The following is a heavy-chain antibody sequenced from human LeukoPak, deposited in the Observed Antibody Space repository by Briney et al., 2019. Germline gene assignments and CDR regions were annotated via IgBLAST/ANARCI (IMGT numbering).Heavy chain of an antibody. CDR3: ARDRSADYYGSGRYYTGEGTFDY. D-gene: IGHD3-10*01. CDR1: GFTFSSYS. J-gene: IGHJ4*02. CDR2: ISSSSSYI. Sequence: PGGSLRLSCAASGFTFSSYSMNWVRQAPGKGLVWVSCISSSSSYIYYADSVKGRFTISRDNAKNTLYLQMNSLRAEDTAVYYCARDRSADYYGSGRYYTGEGTFDYWGQGTLVTVSS. V-gene: IGHV3-21*01.